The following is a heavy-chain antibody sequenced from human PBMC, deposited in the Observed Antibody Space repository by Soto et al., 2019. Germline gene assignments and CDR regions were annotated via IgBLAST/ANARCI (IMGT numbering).Heavy chain of an antibody. D-gene: IGHD3-16*01. CDR2: ISFAGTNT. CDR3: AGGNTDAVFAH. CDR1: GFTFNTYN. J-gene: IGHJ1*01. Sequence: QVQLVESGGGVVQPGRSLRLSCTASGFTFNTYNIHWVRLAPGKGLQWVAVISFAGTNTYYADSVKGRFTISRDNSKSTLYRKMNSQRDEDAVFFSWAGGNTDAVFAHWGRGPLAPVPS. V-gene: IGHV3-30-3*01.